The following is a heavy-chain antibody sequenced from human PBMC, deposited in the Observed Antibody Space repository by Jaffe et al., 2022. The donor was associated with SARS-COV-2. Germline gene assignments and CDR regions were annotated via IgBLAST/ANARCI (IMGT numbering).Heavy chain of an antibody. D-gene: IGHD2-8*01. Sequence: EVRLVESGGDWVQPGESLSLSCEASGFSFEVKGMHWVRQAPGKGLEWVSGISGDGHEIAYADSVKGRFTISRDNDKKSLFLQMNSLRPEDTALYFCVNDKTYGILLDGGWLDSWGQGTPVAVSS. CDR1: GFSFEVKG. CDR2: ISGDGHEI. V-gene: IGHV3-9*01. J-gene: IGHJ5*01. CDR3: VNDKTYGILLDGGWLDS.